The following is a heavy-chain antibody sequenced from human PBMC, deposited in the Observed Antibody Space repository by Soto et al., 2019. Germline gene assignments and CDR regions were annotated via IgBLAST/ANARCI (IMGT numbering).Heavy chain of an antibody. D-gene: IGHD3-16*01. CDR2: IFYSGTT. CDR1: GGSVTSGSYY. V-gene: IGHV4-61*01. J-gene: IGHJ3*02. CDR3: ASDGDGAMEGAFNI. Sequence: QVKLHESGPGLVKPSENLSLTCTVSGGSVTSGSYYWSWIRQPPGKGLEHIGYIFYSGTTRHNPSLKSRVTMSLDTSNKQFTPELSSVTAADTDVYYCASDGDGAMEGAFNIWGQGTMVTVSS.